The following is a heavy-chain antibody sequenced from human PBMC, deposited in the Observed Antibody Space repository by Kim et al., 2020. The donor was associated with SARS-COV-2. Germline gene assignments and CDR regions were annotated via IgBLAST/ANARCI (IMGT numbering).Heavy chain of an antibody. J-gene: IGHJ4*02. CDR2: ISGSGGST. V-gene: IGHV3-23*01. CDR1: GFTFSSYA. Sequence: GGSLRLSCAASGFTFSSYAMSWVRQAPGKGLEWVSAISGSGGSTYYADSVKGRFTISRDNSKNTLYLQMNSLRAEDTAVYYCAKDLSADPADMVRGVIIIGYWGQGTLVTVSS. CDR3: AKDLSADPADMVRGVIIIGY. D-gene: IGHD3-10*01.